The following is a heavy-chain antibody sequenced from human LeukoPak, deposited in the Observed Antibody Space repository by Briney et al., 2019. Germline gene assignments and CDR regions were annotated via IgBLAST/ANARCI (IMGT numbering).Heavy chain of an antibody. V-gene: IGHV1-46*01. CDR2: INPSGGST. Sequence: ASVKVSCKASGYTFTSYYMHWVRQAPGQGLEWMGIINPSGGSTSYAQKFQGRVTITRNTSISTAYMELSSLRSEDTAVYYCARGDSSSSNYYYYMDVWGKGTTVTVSS. D-gene: IGHD6-6*01. CDR3: ARGDSSSSNYYYYMDV. J-gene: IGHJ6*03. CDR1: GYTFTSYY.